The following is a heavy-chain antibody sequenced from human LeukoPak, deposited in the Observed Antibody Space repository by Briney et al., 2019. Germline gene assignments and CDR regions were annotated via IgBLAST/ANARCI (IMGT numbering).Heavy chain of an antibody. CDR1: GGSISSYY. D-gene: IGHD6-19*01. J-gene: IGHJ3*02. V-gene: IGHV4-59*01. Sequence: SETLSLTCTVSGGSISSYYLSWIRPPPGKGLEWIGYIYYSGSTNYNPSLKSRVTISVDKSKNQFSLEPSSVAAADPAVYYCAAGAGVIDAFDIWGQGKMVTGSS. CDR2: IYYSGST. CDR3: AAGAGVIDAFDI.